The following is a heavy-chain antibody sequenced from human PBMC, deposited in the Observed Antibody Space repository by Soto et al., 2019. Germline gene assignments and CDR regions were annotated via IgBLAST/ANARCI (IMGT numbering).Heavy chain of an antibody. D-gene: IGHD6-13*01. CDR3: ARGRGVVIPAGTPDAFDV. CDR1: GYTFNKYG. J-gene: IGHJ3*01. CDR2: ISDFNDYT. Sequence: QAQLVQSGGEVKRPGASVKVSCKASGYTFNKYGFNWVRQAPGQGLEWMGRISDFNDYTNLAQKFQGRITLTTDASTNQAYMELQILRSDDTAMYYCARGRGVVIPAGTPDAFDVWGQGTMVTVSS. V-gene: IGHV1-18*01.